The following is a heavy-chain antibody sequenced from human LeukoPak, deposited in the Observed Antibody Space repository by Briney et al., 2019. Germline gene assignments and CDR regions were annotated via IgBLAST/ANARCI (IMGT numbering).Heavy chain of an antibody. V-gene: IGHV4-38-2*02. J-gene: IGHJ4*02. Sequence: SETLSLTCTVSGYSISSGYYWGWIRQPPGKGLEWIGSIYHSGSTNYNPSLKSRVTISVDTSKNQFSLKLSSVTAADTAVYYCARPRGYSGYRRTVAGAVFDYWGQGTLVTVSS. CDR3: ARPRGYSGYRRTVAGAVFDY. CDR1: GYSISSGYY. D-gene: IGHD5-12*01. CDR2: IYHSGST.